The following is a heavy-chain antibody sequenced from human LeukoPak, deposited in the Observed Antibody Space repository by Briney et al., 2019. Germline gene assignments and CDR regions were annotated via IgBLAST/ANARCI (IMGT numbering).Heavy chain of an antibody. Sequence: SETLSLTCTVSGGSISSSYWSWIREPAGKGLEWIGRIYTNGGINYNPSLKSRVTISFDKSQNQLSLRLSSVTAADTAVYYCAKTRSSPSWFDPWGQGTLVTVSS. V-gene: IGHV4-4*07. CDR1: GGSISSSY. CDR2: IYTNGGI. J-gene: IGHJ5*02. CDR3: AKTRSSPSWFDP.